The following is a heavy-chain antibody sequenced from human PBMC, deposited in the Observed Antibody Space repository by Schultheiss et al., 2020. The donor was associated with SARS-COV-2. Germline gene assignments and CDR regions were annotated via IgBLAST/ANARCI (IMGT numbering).Heavy chain of an antibody. Sequence: ASVKVSCKASGYTFTGYYMHWVRQAPGQGLEWMGWINPNRGGTNYAQKFQGRVTMTRDTSISTAYMELSRLRSDDTAVYYCARVGACSGGSCPGWGQGTLVTVSS. J-gene: IGHJ4*02. D-gene: IGHD2-15*01. CDR2: INPNRGGT. CDR1: GYTFTGYY. CDR3: ARVGACSGGSCPG. V-gene: IGHV1-2*02.